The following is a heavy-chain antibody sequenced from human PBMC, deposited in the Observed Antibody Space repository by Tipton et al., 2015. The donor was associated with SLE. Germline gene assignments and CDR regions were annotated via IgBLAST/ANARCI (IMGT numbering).Heavy chain of an antibody. J-gene: IGHJ4*02. CDR3: ARMAAVVVIPYYFDY. Sequence: TLSLTCTVSGGSISREYHYWNWIRQYPGKGLEWIGYIYYSGSTYYNPSLKSRITMSIDTSKNQFSLKLSSVTAADTAVYYCARMAAVVVIPYYFDYWGQGTLVTVSS. CDR2: IYYSGST. D-gene: IGHD3-22*01. V-gene: IGHV4-61*01. CDR1: GGSISREYHY.